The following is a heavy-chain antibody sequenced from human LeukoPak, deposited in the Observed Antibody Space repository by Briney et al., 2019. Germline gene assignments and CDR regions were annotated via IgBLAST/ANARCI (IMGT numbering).Heavy chain of an antibody. J-gene: IGHJ4*02. CDR1: GFTFSSYW. CDR3: ARAGHFWSGYYTGYFDY. V-gene: IGHV3-7*01. Sequence: GGSLRLSCAASGFTFSSYWMSWVRQAPGKGLEWVANIKQDGSEKYYVDSVKGRFTISRDDAKNSLYLQMNSLRAEDTAVYYCARAGHFWSGYYTGYFDYWGQGTLVTVSS. D-gene: IGHD3-3*02. CDR2: IKQDGSEK.